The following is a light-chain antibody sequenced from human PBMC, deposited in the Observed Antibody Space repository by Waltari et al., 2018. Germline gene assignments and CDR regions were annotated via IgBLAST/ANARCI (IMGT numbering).Light chain of an antibody. CDR1: QSVSSY. CDR3: QQRSNWPPSIT. V-gene: IGKV3-11*01. J-gene: IGKJ5*01. CDR2: DAS. Sequence: EIVLTQSPATLSLFPGERATLSCRASQSVSSYLAWYQQKPGQAPRLLIYDASNRATGIPARFSGSGSGTDFTLTISSLEPEDFAVYYCQQRSNWPPSITFGQGTRLEIK.